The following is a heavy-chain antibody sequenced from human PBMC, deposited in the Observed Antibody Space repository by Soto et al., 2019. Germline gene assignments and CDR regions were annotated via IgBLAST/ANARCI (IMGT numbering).Heavy chain of an antibody. CDR3: ARDLWGYCGTDCYPLDV. CDR1: GGTISGYY. V-gene: IGHV4-59*01. CDR2: MYNTGST. J-gene: IGHJ6*02. D-gene: IGHD2-21*02. Sequence: PFETLSLTCTVSGGTISGYYWSWIRQNPGKGLEWIGYMYNTGSTVYNPSFKSRVTISVDTSKNQFSLKLNSVTAADTAVYYCARDLWGYCGTDCYPLDVWGQGTTVTVSS.